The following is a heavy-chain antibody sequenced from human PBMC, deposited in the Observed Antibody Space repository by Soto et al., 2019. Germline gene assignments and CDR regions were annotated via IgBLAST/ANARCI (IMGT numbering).Heavy chain of an antibody. CDR3: AKRYYDSSGYPGPKYWYFDL. CDR1: GVSGFTFSKYA. D-gene: IGHD3-22*01. V-gene: IGHV3-23*01. CDR2: ISGSGGST. Sequence: PGGSLRLSCAASGVSGFTFSKYAMSWVRQAPGKGLEWVSAISGSGGSTYYADSVKGRFTISRDNSKNTLYLQMNSLRAEDTAVYYCAKRYYDSSGYPGPKYWYFDLWGRGTLVTVSS. J-gene: IGHJ2*01.